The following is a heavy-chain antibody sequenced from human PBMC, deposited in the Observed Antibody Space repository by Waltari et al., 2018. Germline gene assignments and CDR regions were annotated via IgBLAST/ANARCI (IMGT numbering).Heavy chain of an antibody. CDR1: GYPFTSYA. CDR2: INAGNGNT. CDR3: ARDVDMVFDY. Sequence: QVQLVQSGAEVKKPGASVKVSCQAAGYPFTSYAMHWVRQAPGQRLEWMGWINAGNGNTKYSQKFQGRVTITRDTSASTAYMELSSLRSEDTAVYYCARDVDMVFDYWGQGTLVTVSS. V-gene: IGHV1-3*01. J-gene: IGHJ4*02. D-gene: IGHD3-10*01.